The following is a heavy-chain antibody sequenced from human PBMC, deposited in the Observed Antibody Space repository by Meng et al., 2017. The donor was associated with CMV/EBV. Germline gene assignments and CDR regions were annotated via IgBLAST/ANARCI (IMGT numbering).Heavy chain of an antibody. CDR3: ARYYYDSSGYFDY. D-gene: IGHD3-22*01. CDR2: IYYSGST. V-gene: IGHV4-39*07. J-gene: IGHJ4*02. CDR1: GGSISRSSYY. Sequence: QQSPPWTVTLSATLSRTLTVSGGSISRSSYYWGWIRQPPGKGLEWIGSIYYSGSTYYNPSLKSRVTISVDTSKNQFSLKLSSVTAADTAVYYCARYYYDSSGYFDYWGQGTLVTVSS.